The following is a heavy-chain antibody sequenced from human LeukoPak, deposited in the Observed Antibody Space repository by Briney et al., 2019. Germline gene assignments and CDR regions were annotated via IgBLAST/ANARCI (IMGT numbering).Heavy chain of an antibody. Sequence: SETLSLTCTVSGGSISGYYWSWIRQPPGKGLEWIGYIYFSGITNYNPSLKSRVTISVDTSKNQFSLKLSSVTAADTAVYYCARHSPSGGYFDYWGQGTPVTVSS. D-gene: IGHD3-10*01. V-gene: IGHV4-59*08. CDR1: GGSISGYY. CDR3: ARHSPSGGYFDY. CDR2: IYFSGIT. J-gene: IGHJ4*02.